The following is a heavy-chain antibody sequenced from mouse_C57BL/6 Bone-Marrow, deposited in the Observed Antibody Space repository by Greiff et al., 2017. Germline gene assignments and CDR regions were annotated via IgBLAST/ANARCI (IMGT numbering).Heavy chain of an antibody. Sequence: EVQLQQSGTVLARPGASVKMSCKTSGYTFTSYWMHWVKQRPGQGLEWIGAIYPGNSDTSYNQKFKGKAKLTAVISASTAYMELSSLTNEDSAVXYCTKYYYGSSYYFDYWGQGTTLTVSS. CDR2: IYPGNSDT. J-gene: IGHJ2*01. CDR3: TKYYYGSSYYFDY. CDR1: GYTFTSYW. D-gene: IGHD1-1*01. V-gene: IGHV1-5*01.